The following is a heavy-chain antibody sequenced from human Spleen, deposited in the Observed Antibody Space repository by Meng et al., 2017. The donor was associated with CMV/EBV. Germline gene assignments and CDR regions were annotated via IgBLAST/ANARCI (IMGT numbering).Heavy chain of an antibody. CDR1: GGSITSGGYY. J-gene: IGHJ5*02. V-gene: IGHV4-31*03. Sequence: LTCTVSGGSITSGGYYWTWIRQYPGKGLEWIGYIYFSGTTYYNPSLKSRITISVDTSKNQVSLNLKSVTAADTGMYYCATLYEGFDPWGQGTLVTVSS. D-gene: IGHD3-16*01. CDR3: ATLYEGFDP. CDR2: IYFSGTT.